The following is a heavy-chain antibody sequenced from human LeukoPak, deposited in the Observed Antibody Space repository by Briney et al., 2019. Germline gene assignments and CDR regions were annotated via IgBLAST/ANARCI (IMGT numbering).Heavy chain of an antibody. Sequence: SETLSLTCTVSGGSISSYYWSWLRQPPGKGLEWVGYIYYSGSTNSNPSLKSRVTISVDTSKNQFSLKLSSVTAADTAVYYCASTLIRGTSNWFDPWGQGTLVTVSS. CDR1: GGSISSYY. CDR3: ASTLIRGTSNWFDP. CDR2: IYYSGST. J-gene: IGHJ5*02. V-gene: IGHV4-59*01. D-gene: IGHD1-14*01.